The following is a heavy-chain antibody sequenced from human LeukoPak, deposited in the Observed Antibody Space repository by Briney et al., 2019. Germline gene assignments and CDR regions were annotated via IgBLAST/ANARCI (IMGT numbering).Heavy chain of an antibody. CDR3: AREKYSSGWYDY. Sequence: PSQTLSLTCTVSGGSISSGGYYSSCLRQHPGKGLEWIGYIYYSGSTYYNTSLKSRVTISVDTSKNQFSLKLSSVTAADTAVYYCAREKYSSGWYDYWGQGTLVTVSS. V-gene: IGHV4-31*03. CDR1: GGSISSGGYY. J-gene: IGHJ4*02. D-gene: IGHD6-19*01. CDR2: IYYSGST.